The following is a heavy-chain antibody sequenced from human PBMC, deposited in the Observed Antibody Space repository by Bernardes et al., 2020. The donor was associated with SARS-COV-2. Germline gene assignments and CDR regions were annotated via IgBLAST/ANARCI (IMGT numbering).Heavy chain of an antibody. Sequence: GRSLRLSCAASGFSFSDYWMHWVRHAPGKGLVWVSRVHPDGSSTIYADSVKGRFTISRDNAKNTLYLQMNSLRAEDTAVYYCARKYGHSYGLDVWGQGTTVTVSS. CDR1: GFSFSDYW. D-gene: IGHD3-10*01. V-gene: IGHV3-74*01. CDR3: ARKYGHSYGLDV. CDR2: VHPDGSST. J-gene: IGHJ6*02.